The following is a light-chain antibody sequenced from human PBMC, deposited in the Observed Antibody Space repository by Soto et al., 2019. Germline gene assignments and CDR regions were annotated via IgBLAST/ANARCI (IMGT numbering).Light chain of an antibody. CDR3: GSWDSSLTANV. J-gene: IGLJ1*01. CDR2: DDI. V-gene: IGLV1-51*01. CDR1: NSNVANNF. Sequence: QSSLTQPPSLSAAPGQKVTISCSLTNSNVANNFLSWYQQFPGKAPKLLIYDDIRRPSGIPDRFSASKSGTSATLGITGLQTGDEADYYCGSWDSSLTANVFGTGTKVTVL.